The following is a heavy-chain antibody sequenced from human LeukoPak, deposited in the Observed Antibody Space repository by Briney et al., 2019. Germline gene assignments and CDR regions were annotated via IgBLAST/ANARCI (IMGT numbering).Heavy chain of an antibody. CDR3: ASFGSTGGPFDY. Sequence: APVKVSFKASAYTFTAYYMHWVRLAPGQGLEWVGWINPNSGGTNYAQKFQGRVTMTRDTSISAAYMELSRLRSDDTAVYFCASFGSTGGPFDYWGQGTLVTVSS. CDR1: AYTFTAYY. V-gene: IGHV1-2*02. CDR2: INPNSGGT. J-gene: IGHJ4*02. D-gene: IGHD2-8*02.